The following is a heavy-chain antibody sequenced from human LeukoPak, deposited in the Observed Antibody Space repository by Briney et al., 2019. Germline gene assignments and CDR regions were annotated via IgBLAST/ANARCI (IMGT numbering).Heavy chain of an antibody. D-gene: IGHD3-22*01. CDR2: INHSGST. J-gene: IGHJ6*02. Sequence: SETLSLTCAVYGGSFSGYYWSWLRQPPGKGLEWIGEINHSGSTNYNPSLKSRVTISVDTSKNQFSLKLSSVTAADTAVYYCARGGDYYDSSGPYGMDVWGQGTTVTVSS. CDR1: GGSFSGYY. CDR3: ARGGDYYDSSGPYGMDV. V-gene: IGHV4-34*01.